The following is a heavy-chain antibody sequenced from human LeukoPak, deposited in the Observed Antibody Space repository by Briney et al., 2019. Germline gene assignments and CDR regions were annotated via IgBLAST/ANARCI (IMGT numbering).Heavy chain of an antibody. CDR2: ISAYNGNT. Sequence: ASVKVSCKASGYTFTSYDINWVRQATGQGLEWMGWISAYNGNTNYAQKFQGRVTMTTDTSTSTAYMELRSLRSDDTAMYYCARRKYYDSSGYYGFDIWGQGTMVTVSS. J-gene: IGHJ3*02. D-gene: IGHD3-22*01. CDR1: GYTFTSYD. CDR3: ARRKYYDSSGYYGFDI. V-gene: IGHV1-18*01.